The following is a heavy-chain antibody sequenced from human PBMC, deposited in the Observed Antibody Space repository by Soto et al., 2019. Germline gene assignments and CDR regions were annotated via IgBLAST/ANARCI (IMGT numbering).Heavy chain of an antibody. V-gene: IGHV3-23*01. CDR3: AKRSQDCSGGTCYRNYFDY. Sequence: EVQLLDSGGGLVQPGGSLRLSCAASGFIFNNYDMNWVRLAPCKGLEWVSVISGSGAATYYADSVKGRFTISRDNSKNTLYLQLNNLRAEDTAVYFCAKRSQDCSGGTCYRNYFDYWGQGTAVTVSS. CDR2: ISGSGAAT. CDR1: GFIFNNYD. J-gene: IGHJ4*02. D-gene: IGHD2-15*01.